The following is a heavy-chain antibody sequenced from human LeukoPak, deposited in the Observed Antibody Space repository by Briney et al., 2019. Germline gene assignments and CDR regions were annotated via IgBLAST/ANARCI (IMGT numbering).Heavy chain of an antibody. Sequence: SETLSLTCTVSGGSISSYYWSWIRQPAGKGLEWIGRIYTSGSTNYNPSLKSRVTMSVDTSKNQFSLKLGSVTAADTAVYYCARDRDDFWSGYSYGMDVWGQGTTVTVSS. CDR1: GGSISSYY. CDR3: ARDRDDFWSGYSYGMDV. V-gene: IGHV4-4*07. J-gene: IGHJ6*02. CDR2: IYTSGST. D-gene: IGHD3-3*01.